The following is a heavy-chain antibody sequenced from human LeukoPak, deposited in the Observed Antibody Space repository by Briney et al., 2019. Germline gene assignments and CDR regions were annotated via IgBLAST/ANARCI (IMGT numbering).Heavy chain of an antibody. CDR3: AASIAVAGTPFDY. D-gene: IGHD6-19*01. CDR1: GGSISSYY. CDR2: IYYSGST. J-gene: IGHJ4*02. Sequence: EPSETLSLTCTVSGGSISSYYWSWIRQPPGKGLERIGYIYYSGSTNYNPSLKSRVTISVDTSKNQFSLKLSSVTAADTAVYYCAASIAVAGTPFDYWGQGTLVTVSS. V-gene: IGHV4-59*01.